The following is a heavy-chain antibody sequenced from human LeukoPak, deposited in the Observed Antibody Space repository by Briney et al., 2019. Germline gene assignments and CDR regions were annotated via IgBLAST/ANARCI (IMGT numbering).Heavy chain of an antibody. CDR2: VDPEDGET. Sequence: ASVKVSCKVSGYTFTDYYMHWVQQAPGKGLERMGLVDPEDGETIYAKKFQGRVTITADTSTDTAYMELSSLRSEDTAVYYCATVPPYYYGSGSYHWFDPWGQGTLVTVSS. J-gene: IGHJ5*02. CDR1: GYTFTDYY. V-gene: IGHV1-69-2*01. D-gene: IGHD3-10*01. CDR3: ATVPPYYYGSGSYHWFDP.